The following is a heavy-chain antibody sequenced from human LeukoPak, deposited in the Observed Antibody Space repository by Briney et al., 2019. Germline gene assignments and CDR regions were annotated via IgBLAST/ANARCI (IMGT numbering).Heavy chain of an antibody. D-gene: IGHD3-10*01. J-gene: IGHJ5*02. CDR2: IRYDGSNK. V-gene: IGHV3-30*02. CDR1: GFTFSSYG. Sequence: GGSLRLSCAASGFTFSSYGMHWVRQAPGKGLEWVAFIRYDGSNKYYADSVKGRFTIPRDNAKNSLYLQMNSLRAEDTAVYYCASDPVMVRGEVIDPWGQGTLVTVSS. CDR3: ASDPVMVRGEVIDP.